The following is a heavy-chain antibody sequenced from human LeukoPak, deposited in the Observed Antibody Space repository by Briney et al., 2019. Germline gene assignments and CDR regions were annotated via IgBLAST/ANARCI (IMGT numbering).Heavy chain of an antibody. CDR1: GFTISNYW. CDR2: IKQDGSEK. CDR3: ARDRAGAQSWVALDP. J-gene: IGHJ5*02. D-gene: IGHD3-10*01. V-gene: IGHV3-7*01. Sequence: GGSLRLSCAASGFTISNYWMSWVRQAPGKGLEWVANIKQDGSEKYYVDSVKGRFTVSRDNAKNSLYLQMSSLRAEDTAVFYCARDRAGAQSWVALDPWGQGTLVTVSS.